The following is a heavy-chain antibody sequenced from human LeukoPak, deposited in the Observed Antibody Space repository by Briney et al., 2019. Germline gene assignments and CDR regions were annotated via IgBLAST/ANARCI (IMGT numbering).Heavy chain of an antibody. J-gene: IGHJ4*02. V-gene: IGHV3-20*04. CDR3: VEGGAPSYYDGSGDAYFDY. CDR2: INWNGGIT. CDR1: GFTFDDYG. Sequence: PGGSLRLSCAASGFTFDDYGMSWVRQAPGKGLEWVSGINWNGGITAYADSVKGRFTISRDNAKNSLYLQMNSLRAEDTAVYFCVEGGAPSYYDGSGDAYFDYWGQGTLVTVSS. D-gene: IGHD3-22*01.